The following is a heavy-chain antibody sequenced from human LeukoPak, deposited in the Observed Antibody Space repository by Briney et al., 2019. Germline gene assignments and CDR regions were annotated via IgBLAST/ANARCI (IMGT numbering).Heavy chain of an antibody. D-gene: IGHD6-13*01. CDR2: IYTSGAT. J-gene: IGHJ5*02. V-gene: IGHV4-4*07. Sequence: SETLSLTCTVSDGSMSSYYWSWIRQPAEKGLEWIGRIYTSGATNYNPSLESRVTMSVDTSKNQFSLKLSTVTAADTAVYYCARTSSSSWYVPWGQGTLVTVSS. CDR1: DGSMSSYY. CDR3: ARTSSSSWYVP.